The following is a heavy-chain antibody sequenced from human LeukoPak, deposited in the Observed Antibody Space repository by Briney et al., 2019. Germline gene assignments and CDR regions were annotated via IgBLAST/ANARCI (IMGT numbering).Heavy chain of an antibody. CDR2: INHVGST. J-gene: IGHJ4*02. CDR1: GGSFSGYY. CDR3: ARRGVRGVITY. V-gene: IGHV4-34*01. Sequence: PPETLSLTRAVYGGSFSGYYWSWIRQPPGKGLEWIGEINHVGSTNYNPSLKSRVTISVDTSKNQFSLKLSSVTAADTAVYYCARRGVRGVITYWGQGPVAPVTS. D-gene: IGHD3-10*01.